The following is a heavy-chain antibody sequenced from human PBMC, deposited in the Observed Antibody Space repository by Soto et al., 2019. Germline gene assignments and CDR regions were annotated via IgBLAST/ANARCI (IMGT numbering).Heavy chain of an antibody. V-gene: IGHV1-69*13. Sequence: ASVNASPKASVGSFSIYAISCVRQDPGQGLEWMGGIIPIFGTANYAQKFQGRVTITADESTSTAYMELSSLRSEDTAVYYCARGSKYYYDSSKAFDIWGQGTMVTVSS. CDR1: VGSFSIYA. D-gene: IGHD3-22*01. J-gene: IGHJ3*02. CDR2: IIPIFGTA. CDR3: ARGSKYYYDSSKAFDI.